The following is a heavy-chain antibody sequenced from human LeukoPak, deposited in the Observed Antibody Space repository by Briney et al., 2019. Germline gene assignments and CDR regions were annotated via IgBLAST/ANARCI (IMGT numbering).Heavy chain of an antibody. CDR1: GGSISSGSYY. CDR3: ARSPYCSSTSCYSRTDASDI. J-gene: IGHJ3*02. CDR2: IYTSGST. V-gene: IGHV4-61*02. D-gene: IGHD2-2*02. Sequence: SQTLSLTCTVSGGSISSGSYYWRWIRQPAGKGLEWIGRIYTSGSTNYNPSLKSRVTISVDTSKNQFSLKLSSVTAADTAVYYCARSPYCSSTSCYSRTDASDIWGQGTMVTVSS.